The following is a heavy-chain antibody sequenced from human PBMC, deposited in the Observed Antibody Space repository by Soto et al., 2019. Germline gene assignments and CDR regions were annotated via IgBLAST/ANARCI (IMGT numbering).Heavy chain of an antibody. D-gene: IGHD3-22*01. J-gene: IGHJ4*02. CDR2: IYPCDSDT. Sequence: PGESLKISCERSGYRFTIYWIGSLLQMPGKGLEWMGIIYPCDSDTRYSPSFQGQVTISADKSISTAYLQWSSLKASDTAMYYCARLSDYYDSSGPPFDYWGQGTLVT. CDR3: ARLSDYYDSSGPPFDY. V-gene: IGHV5-51*01. CDR1: GYRFTIYW.